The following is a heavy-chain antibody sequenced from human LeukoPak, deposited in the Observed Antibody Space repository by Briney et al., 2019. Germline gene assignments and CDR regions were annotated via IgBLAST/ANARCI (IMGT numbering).Heavy chain of an antibody. CDR3: AKDPSHRIAAAVATYNWFDP. D-gene: IGHD6-13*01. V-gene: IGHV3-23*01. CDR1: GFTFSNYA. J-gene: IGHJ5*02. Sequence: GGSLRLSCAASGFTFSNYAMSWVRHPPGKGLEWVSGISGSGVIIYYADSVKGRFTISRDNSKNTLYLQMNSLRAEDTAVYYCAKDPSHRIAAAVATYNWFDPWGQGTLVTVSS. CDR2: ISGSGVII.